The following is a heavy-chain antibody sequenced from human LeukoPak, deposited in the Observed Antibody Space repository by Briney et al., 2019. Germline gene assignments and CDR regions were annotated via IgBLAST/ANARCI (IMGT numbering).Heavy chain of an antibody. CDR3: AKHYGSRTYYNYFTY. CDR2: IRGSGGNT. J-gene: IGHJ4*02. D-gene: IGHD3-10*01. CDR1: GFSFSSYA. Sequence: PGGSLRLSCEASGFSFSSYALSSVRQAPGRRLERVSAIRGSGGNTYYADFVKGRFTISRDNTQNTLFLQMSSLRADDTANYYCAKHYGSRTYYNYFTYYVRGTLVAVCS. V-gene: IGHV3-23*01.